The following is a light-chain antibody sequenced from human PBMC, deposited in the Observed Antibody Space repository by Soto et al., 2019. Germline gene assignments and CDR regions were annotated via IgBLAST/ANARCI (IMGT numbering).Light chain of an antibody. CDR1: SSDIGIDY. CDR3: GAWDTSLSGGI. V-gene: IGLV1-51*02. J-gene: IGLJ2*01. Sequence: QSVLTPPPSVSAAPGQKVTISCSGSSSDIGIDYVSWYQQLPGTAPKLLIYEDNKRPSGIPDRFSGSKSGTSATLDITGLQTGDEADYYCGAWDTSLSGGIFGGGTKLTVL. CDR2: EDN.